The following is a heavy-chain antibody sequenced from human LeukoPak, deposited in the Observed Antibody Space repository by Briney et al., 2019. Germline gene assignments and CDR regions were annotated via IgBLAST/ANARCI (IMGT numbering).Heavy chain of an antibody. J-gene: IGHJ4*02. CDR1: GFSFSAYS. V-gene: IGHV3-21*01. CDR2: ISPGSSYR. CDR3: ARGRGCSSMSCSPDY. Sequence: GGSLRLSCAASGFSFSAYSINWVRQAPGKGLEWVSSISPGSSYRHYADSVKGRFTISRDNAKSSLYLQMNSLGAEDTALYYCARGRGCSSMSCSPDYWGKGTLVTVSS. D-gene: IGHD2-2*01.